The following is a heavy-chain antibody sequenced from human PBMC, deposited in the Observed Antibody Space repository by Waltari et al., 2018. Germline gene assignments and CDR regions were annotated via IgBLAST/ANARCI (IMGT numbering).Heavy chain of an antibody. CDR3: AKGRSYDSSGYYYGD. D-gene: IGHD3-22*01. V-gene: IGHV3-33*06. Sequence: QVQLVESGGGVVQPGRSLRLSCAASGFTFSSHGMHWVRHAPGKGLVWVAVVWYDGTNKYYADAVKGRFTISRDNSKTTLNLQMNSLRVEDTAVYYCAKGRSYDSSGYYYGDWGQGTLVTVSS. CDR2: VWYDGTNK. CDR1: GFTFSSHG. J-gene: IGHJ4*02.